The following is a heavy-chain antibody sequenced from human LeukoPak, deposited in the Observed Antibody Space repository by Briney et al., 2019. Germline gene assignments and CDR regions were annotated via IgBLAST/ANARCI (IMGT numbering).Heavy chain of an antibody. J-gene: IGHJ6*04. D-gene: IGHD2-15*01. CDR3: ARDQGSGYYCYGMDV. Sequence: GGSLRLSCAVSGFTFSSYEMNWVRQAPGKGLEWVSYISSSGSTIYYADSVKGRFTISRDNAKNSLYLQMNSLRAEDTAVYYCARDQGSGYYCYGMDVWGKGTTVTASS. V-gene: IGHV3-48*03. CDR2: ISSSGSTI. CDR1: GFTFSSYE.